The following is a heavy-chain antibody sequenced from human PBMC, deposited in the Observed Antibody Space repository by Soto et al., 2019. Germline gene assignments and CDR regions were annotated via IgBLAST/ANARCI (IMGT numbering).Heavy chain of an antibody. CDR2: IDPSDSYT. CDR1: GYSFTSYW. Sequence: GEALKISCKGSGYSFTSYWISWVRQMPGKGLEWMGRIDPSDSYTNYSPSFQGHVTISADKSISTAYLQWSSLKASDTAMYYCARLSQQLVEPHGYYYGMDVWGQGTTVTVSS. J-gene: IGHJ6*02. V-gene: IGHV5-10-1*01. CDR3: ARLSQQLVEPHGYYYGMDV. D-gene: IGHD6-6*01.